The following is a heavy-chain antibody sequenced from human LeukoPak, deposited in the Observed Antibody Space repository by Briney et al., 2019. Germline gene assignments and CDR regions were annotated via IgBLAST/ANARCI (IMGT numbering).Heavy chain of an antibody. CDR3: ARDPSVTTRPKYFQV. J-gene: IGHJ1*01. D-gene: IGHD4-17*01. V-gene: IGHV3-30-3*01. Sequence: GGSLRLSCTASGFTFSSYTFHWVRQAPGKGLEWVAVMSYGGSNNYYADSVKGRFTISRDTSKNTLYLQMSSLRGDDTAVYYCARDPSVTTRPKYFQVWGHGTLVTVSS. CDR2: MSYGGSNN. CDR1: GFTFSSYT.